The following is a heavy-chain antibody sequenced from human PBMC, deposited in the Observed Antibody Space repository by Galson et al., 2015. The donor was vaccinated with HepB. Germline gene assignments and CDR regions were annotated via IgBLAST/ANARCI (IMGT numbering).Heavy chain of an antibody. J-gene: IGHJ6*02. V-gene: IGHV1-3*01. CDR1: GYTFTSYA. D-gene: IGHD2-2*01. Sequence: SVKVSCKASGYTFTSYAMHWVRQAPGQRLEWMGWINAGNGNTKYPQKFQGRVTITRDTSASTAYMELSSLRSEDTAVYYCARDFRSSRDYYYYYYGMDVWGQGTTVTVSS. CDR2: INAGNGNT. CDR3: ARDFRSSRDYYYYYYGMDV.